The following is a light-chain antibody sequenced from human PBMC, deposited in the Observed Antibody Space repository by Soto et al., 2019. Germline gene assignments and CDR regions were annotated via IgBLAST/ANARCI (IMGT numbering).Light chain of an antibody. Sequence: DIQMTQSPSSLSASVGDTVTITCRASQSISVQLNWYQQKPGKVPKLLIYAASYLQSGVPSRFSGSGSETDFALTISSLQPEDFATYYCQQSYITPYTFGQGTKLEIK. J-gene: IGKJ2*01. CDR2: AAS. CDR3: QQSYITPYT. V-gene: IGKV1-39*01. CDR1: QSISVQ.